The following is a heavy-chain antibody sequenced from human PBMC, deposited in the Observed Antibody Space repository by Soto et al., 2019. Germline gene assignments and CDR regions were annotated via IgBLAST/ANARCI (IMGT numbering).Heavy chain of an antibody. CDR2: VYYSGAT. J-gene: IGHJ4*02. CDR1: GDSMATGGHY. Sequence: SETLSLTCTVSGDSMATGGHYYKCIRQVPGKGLEWIGYVYYSGATHYTPSLRARATISRDTSKNQFSLRLISVTAADTALYYCARDKDLQPTVWGFWGQGIQVTVSS. CDR3: ARDKDLQPTVWGF. D-gene: IGHD3-16*01. V-gene: IGHV4-31*03.